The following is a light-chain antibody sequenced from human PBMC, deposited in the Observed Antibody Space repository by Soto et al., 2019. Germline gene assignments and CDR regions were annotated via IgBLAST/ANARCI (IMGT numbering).Light chain of an antibody. J-gene: IGKJ1*01. CDR3: MGALQSPPT. CDR1: QSLLHSNGYNY. V-gene: IGKV2-28*01. Sequence: DIVMTQPPVSLPVTPGEPASISCRSSQSLLHSNGYNYLDWYLQKPGQSPQLLIYLGSNRASGVPGRFSASASGTDFTLTISRVEAEDVGVYYCMGALQSPPTFGQGTKVDIK. CDR2: LGS.